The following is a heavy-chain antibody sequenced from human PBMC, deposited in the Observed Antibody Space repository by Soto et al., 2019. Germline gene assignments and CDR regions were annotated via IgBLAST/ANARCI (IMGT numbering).Heavy chain of an antibody. CDR3: AREKNIVATYYFDY. CDR2: MSWDSGTI. D-gene: IGHD5-12*01. J-gene: IGHJ4*02. Sequence: GGSLRLSCAASGFTFGDHAMHWVRQVPGRGLEWVSGMSWDSGTIDYGASVEGRFTISRDNAKNSLYLQMNSLRAEDTAVYYCAREKNIVATYYFDYWGQGTLVTVSS. CDR1: GFTFGDHA. V-gene: IGHV3-9*01.